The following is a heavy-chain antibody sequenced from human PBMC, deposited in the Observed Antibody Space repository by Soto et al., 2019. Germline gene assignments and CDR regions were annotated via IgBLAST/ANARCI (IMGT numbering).Heavy chain of an antibody. CDR3: ARAFGSTMPSLF. J-gene: IGHJ4*02. V-gene: IGHV4-59*01. CDR2: IYYSGST. Sequence: SETLSLTCTVSGGYISSYYWTWIRQPPGKGLEWIGYIYYSGSTNYNPSLKSRVTMSIDTSKNQFSLKLSSVTAADTAVYYCARAFGSTMPSLFWGQGTLVTVSS. CDR1: GGYISSYY. D-gene: IGHD2-2*01.